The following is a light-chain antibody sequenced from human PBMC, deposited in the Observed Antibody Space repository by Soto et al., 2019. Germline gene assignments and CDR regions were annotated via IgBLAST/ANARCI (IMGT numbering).Light chain of an antibody. CDR3: QQYGTTPRT. Sequence: EIVLTQSPGTLSLSPGERATLSCRASQSVSNNYVAWYQQKPGQAPRLLIYGAASRATGIPDSFSGSGSGTDFTLTISRLEPEDFAVYYCQQYGTTPRTFGQGTKVEV. CDR1: QSVSNNY. J-gene: IGKJ1*01. V-gene: IGKV3-20*01. CDR2: GAA.